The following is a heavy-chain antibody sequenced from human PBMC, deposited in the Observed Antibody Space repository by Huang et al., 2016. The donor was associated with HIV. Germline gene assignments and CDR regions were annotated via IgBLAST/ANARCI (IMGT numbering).Heavy chain of an antibody. CDR3: ACDPFIKAFDL. V-gene: IGHV3-7*01. CDR2: IREDCGKK. Sequence: EVQLVESGGGLVQPGGSLRFSWVVSEFSFSTYWLMWIRQVPGKGLEWVASIREDCGKKHYLAAVQGRFIISRDNPKNSLYLQMNNVGDEDAGVYYCACDPFIKAFDLWGQGTLVTVSS. CDR1: EFSFSTYW. J-gene: IGHJ3*01.